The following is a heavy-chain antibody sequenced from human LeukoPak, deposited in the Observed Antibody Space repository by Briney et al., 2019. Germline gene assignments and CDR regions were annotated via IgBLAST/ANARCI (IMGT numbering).Heavy chain of an antibody. CDR2: IWYDGSNK. D-gene: IGHD2-15*01. J-gene: IGHJ6*02. CDR1: GFTFSSYG. Sequence: GGSLRLSCAASGFTFSSYGMHWVRQAPGKGLEWVAVIWYDGSNKYYADSVKGRFTISRDNSKNTLYLQMNSLRAEDTAVYYCARHIYHCSGGSCYSGSLSDYYYGMDVWGQGTTVTVSS. V-gene: IGHV3-33*01. CDR3: ARHIYHCSGGSCYSGSLSDYYYGMDV.